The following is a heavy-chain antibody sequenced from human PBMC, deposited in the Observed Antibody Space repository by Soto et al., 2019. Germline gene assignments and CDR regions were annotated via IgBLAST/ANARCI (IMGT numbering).Heavy chain of an antibody. Sequence: QVQLVESGGGVVQPGRSLRLLCEGSEFTFSRYGMHWVRQAPGMGLEWVAVVSHDGLAQYYGDSVKGRFTISRDNSQNTLYLQMNNLRTEDTAIYYCAKETIAVGGPNYFDYWGQGTLVTVSS. CDR3: AKETIAVGGPNYFDY. D-gene: IGHD6-19*01. CDR2: VSHDGLAQ. V-gene: IGHV3-30*18. CDR1: EFTFSRYG. J-gene: IGHJ4*02.